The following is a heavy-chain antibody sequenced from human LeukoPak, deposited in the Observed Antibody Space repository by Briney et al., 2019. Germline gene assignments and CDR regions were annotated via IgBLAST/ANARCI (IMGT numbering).Heavy chain of an antibody. CDR1: GYTFTSYG. CDR2: IRAYNGNT. J-gene: IGHJ5*02. Sequence: ASVKVSCKASGYTFTSYGISWVRQAPGQGLEWMGWIRAYNGNTNYAQKLQGRVTMATDTSTSTAYMELRSLRSDDTAVYYCARDGVVVVAAEMGFDHWGQGTLVTVSS. V-gene: IGHV1-18*01. CDR3: ARDGVVVVAAEMGFDH. D-gene: IGHD2-15*01.